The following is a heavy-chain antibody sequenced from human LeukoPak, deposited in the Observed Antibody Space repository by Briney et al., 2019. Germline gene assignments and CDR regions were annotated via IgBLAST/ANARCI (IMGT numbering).Heavy chain of an antibody. D-gene: IGHD2-2*01. V-gene: IGHV3-7*01. J-gene: IGHJ4*02. CDR1: GFTFSSYW. CDR3: ARTSSLDY. CDR2: IKQDGSEK. Sequence: GGSLRLSCAGSGFTFSSYWMSWVRQAPGKGLEWVANIKQDGSEKYYVDSVKGRFTISRDNAKNSLYLQMNSLRAEDTAVYYCARTSSLDYWGQGTLVTVSS.